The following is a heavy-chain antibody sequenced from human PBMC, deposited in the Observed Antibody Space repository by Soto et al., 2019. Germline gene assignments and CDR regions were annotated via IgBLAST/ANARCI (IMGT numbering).Heavy chain of an antibody. CDR3: ARRHGYCSGGSCYSFSFDY. J-gene: IGHJ4*02. CDR1: GGSFSGYY. Sequence: QVQLQQWGAGLLKPSETLSLTCAVYGGSFSGYYWSWIRQPPGKGLEWIGEINHSGSTNYNPSLKSRVSISVATFKDQFSLKLGSGTAADTAVYYCARRHGYCSGGSCYSFSFDYWCQGTLVTVSS. CDR2: INHSGST. D-gene: IGHD2-15*01. V-gene: IGHV4-34*01.